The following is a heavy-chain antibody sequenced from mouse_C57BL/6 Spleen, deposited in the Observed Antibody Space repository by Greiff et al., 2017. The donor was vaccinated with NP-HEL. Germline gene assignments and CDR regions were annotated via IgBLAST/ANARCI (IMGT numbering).Heavy chain of an antibody. CDR3: ARNNYGSSLYAMDY. CDR1: GYAFTNYL. CDR2: INPGSGGT. J-gene: IGHJ4*01. D-gene: IGHD1-1*01. Sequence: VQLQQSGAELVRPGTSVKVSCKASGYAFTNYLIEWVKQRPGQGLEWIGVINPGSGGTNYNEKFKGKATLTADKSSSTAYMQLSSLTSEDSAVYFCARNNYGSSLYAMDYWGQGTSVTVSS. V-gene: IGHV1-54*01.